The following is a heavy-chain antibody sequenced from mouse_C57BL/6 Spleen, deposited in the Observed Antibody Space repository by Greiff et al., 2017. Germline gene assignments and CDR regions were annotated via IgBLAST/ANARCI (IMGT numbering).Heavy chain of an antibody. CDR3: ARGDGYYDAMDY. CDR2: ISYDGSN. J-gene: IGHJ4*01. V-gene: IGHV3-6*01. D-gene: IGHD2-3*01. CDR1: GYSITSGYY. Sequence: EVQLQHSGPGLVKPSQSLSLTCSVTGYSITSGYYWNWIRQFPGNKLEWMGYISYDGSNNYNPSLKNRISITRDTSKNQFFLKLNSVTTEDTATYYCARGDGYYDAMDYWGQGTSVTVSS.